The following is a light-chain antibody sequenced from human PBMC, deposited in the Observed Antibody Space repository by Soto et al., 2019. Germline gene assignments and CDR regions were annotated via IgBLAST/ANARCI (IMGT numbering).Light chain of an antibody. CDR3: SSYTSRSTLSFV. Sequence: QSALTQPASVSGSPGQSITISCTGTSSDVGGYDYVSWYQQHPGEAPKLLIYEVTNRPSGVSNRFSGSRSGNTASLTISGLQADDEADYYCSSYTSRSTLSFVFGAGTQLTVL. J-gene: IGLJ7*01. CDR1: SSDVGGYDY. CDR2: EVT. V-gene: IGLV2-14*01.